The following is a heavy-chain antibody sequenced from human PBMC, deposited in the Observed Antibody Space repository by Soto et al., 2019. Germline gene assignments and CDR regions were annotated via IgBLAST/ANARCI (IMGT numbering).Heavy chain of an antibody. Sequence: GGSLRLSCEASGFIFTNFWMHWVRQVPGKGLVWVSRIDTSGSSASYADSVKGRFTISRDNAKNTVSLQMNSLRAEDTGVYYCAKDSWYFDLWSQGSLVTVSS. CDR2: IDTSGSSA. V-gene: IGHV3-74*01. D-gene: IGHD6-13*01. CDR1: GFIFTNFW. J-gene: IGHJ4*02. CDR3: AKDSWYFDL.